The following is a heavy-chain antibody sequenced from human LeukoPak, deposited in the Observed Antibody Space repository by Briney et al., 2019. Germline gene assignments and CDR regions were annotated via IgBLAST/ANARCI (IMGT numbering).Heavy chain of an antibody. Sequence: GGSLRLSCAASGYTFSSYAMSWVRQAPGKGLEWVSAISVSGGSTYYADSVKGRFTISRDNSKNTLYLQMNSLRAEDTAVYYCARYSGWYDYWGQGTLVTVSS. CDR3: ARYSGWYDY. J-gene: IGHJ4*02. D-gene: IGHD6-19*01. CDR2: ISVSGGST. CDR1: GYTFSSYA. V-gene: IGHV3-23*01.